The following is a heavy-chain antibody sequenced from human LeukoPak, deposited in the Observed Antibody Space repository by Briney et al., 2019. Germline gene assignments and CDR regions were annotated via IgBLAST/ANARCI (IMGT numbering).Heavy chain of an antibody. D-gene: IGHD2-2*01. CDR1: GGTFSSYA. J-gene: IGHJ3*02. V-gene: IGHV1-69*05. Sequence: SVKVSCKASGGTFSSYAISWVRQAPGQGLEWMGRIIPIFGTANYAQKFQGRVTITTDESTSTAYMELSSLRSEDTAVYFCASDLVPGEHDAFEMWGQGTMVSVFS. CDR2: IIPIFGTA. CDR3: ASDLVPGEHDAFEM.